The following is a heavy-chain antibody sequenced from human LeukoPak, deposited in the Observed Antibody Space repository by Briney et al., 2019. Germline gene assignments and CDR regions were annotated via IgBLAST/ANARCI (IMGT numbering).Heavy chain of an antibody. J-gene: IGHJ4*02. Sequence: PSETLSLTCTVSGGSISSYYWSWIRQPPGKGLEWIGEINHSGSTNYNPSLKSRVTISVDTSKNQFSLKLSSVTAADTAVYYCARGGPAFFDYWGQGTLVTVSS. CDR2: INHSGST. CDR3: ARGGPAFFDY. V-gene: IGHV4-34*01. CDR1: GGSISSYY.